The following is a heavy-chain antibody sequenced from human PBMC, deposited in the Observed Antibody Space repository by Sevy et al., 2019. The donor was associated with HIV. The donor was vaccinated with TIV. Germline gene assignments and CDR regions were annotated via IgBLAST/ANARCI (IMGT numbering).Heavy chain of an antibody. J-gene: IGHJ6*02. V-gene: IGHV1-69*13. Sequence: ASVNVSCKASGGTFSSYAISWVRQAPGQGLEWMGGIIPIFGTANYAQKFQGRVTITADESTSTAYMELSSLRSEDTAVYYCAIERPQAAAGTYYYYYGMDVWGQGTTVTVSS. CDR3: AIERPQAAAGTYYYYYGMDV. CDR1: GGTFSSYA. D-gene: IGHD6-13*01. CDR2: IIPIFGTA.